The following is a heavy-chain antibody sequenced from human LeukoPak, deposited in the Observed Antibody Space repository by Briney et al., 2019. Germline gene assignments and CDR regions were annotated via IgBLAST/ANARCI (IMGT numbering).Heavy chain of an antibody. J-gene: IGHJ4*02. CDR1: GFTFSSYA. V-gene: IGHV3-23*01. CDR2: ISGSGGST. D-gene: IGHD3-22*01. CDR3: AKDYDSSGYPWVFDY. Sequence: GGSLRLSCAASGFTFSSYAMSWVRQAPGKGLEWVSAISGSGGSTYYADSVKGRFTISRDNSKNTLYLHMNSLRAEDTAVYYCAKDYDSSGYPWVFDYWGQGTLVTVSS.